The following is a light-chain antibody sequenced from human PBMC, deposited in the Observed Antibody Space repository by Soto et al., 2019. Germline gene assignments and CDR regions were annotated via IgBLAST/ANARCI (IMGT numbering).Light chain of an antibody. J-gene: IGLJ3*02. CDR2: DNN. CDR3: GTWDSSLTAGWV. CDR1: SSNIGNNF. V-gene: IGLV1-51*01. Sequence: QSVLTQPPSVSAAPGQKVTICCSGNSSNIGNNFVSWYQQFPKTAPKLLIYDNNKRPSGIPDRFSGSKSGTSATLGITGLQTGDEAEYYCGTWDSSLTAGWVFGGGTKLTVL.